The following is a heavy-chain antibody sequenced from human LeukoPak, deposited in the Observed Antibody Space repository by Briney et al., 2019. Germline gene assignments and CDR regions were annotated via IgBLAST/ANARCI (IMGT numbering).Heavy chain of an antibody. V-gene: IGHV3-23*01. CDR1: GFTFSSYA. Sequence: GGSLRLSCAASGFTFSSYAMSWVRQAPGKGLEWVSAISGSGGSTYYADSVKGRFTISRDNSKNTLYLQMNSLRAEDTAVYYCAEVDTDGYCGGDCSFDFDYWGQGTLVTVSS. CDR2: ISGSGGST. D-gene: IGHD2-21*02. J-gene: IGHJ4*02. CDR3: AEVDTDGYCGGDCSFDFDY.